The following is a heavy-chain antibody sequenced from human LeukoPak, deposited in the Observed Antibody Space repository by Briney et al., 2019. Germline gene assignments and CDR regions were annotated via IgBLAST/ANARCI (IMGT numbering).Heavy chain of an antibody. CDR2: ISSSSSYI. D-gene: IGHD3-22*01. CDR1: GFTFSSYS. Sequence: GGSLSLSCAASGFTFSSYSMNWVRQAPGKGLEWVSSISSSSSYIYYADSVKGRFTISRDNAKNSLYLQMNSLRAEDTAVYYCARASYHSSGYNPLDYWGQGTLVTVSS. J-gene: IGHJ4*02. V-gene: IGHV3-21*01. CDR3: ARASYHSSGYNPLDY.